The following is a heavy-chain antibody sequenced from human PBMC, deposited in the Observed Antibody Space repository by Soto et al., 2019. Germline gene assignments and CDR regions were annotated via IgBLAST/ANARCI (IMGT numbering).Heavy chain of an antibody. CDR3: AKDQYDSSGYYPAYFDY. CDR1: GFTFSSYA. Sequence: GSLRLSCAASGFTFSSYAMSWVRQAPGKGLEWVSAISGSGGSTYYADSVKGRFTISRDNSKNTLYLQMNNLRAEDTAVYYCAKDQYDSSGYYPAYFDYWGQGTLVTVSS. V-gene: IGHV3-23*01. J-gene: IGHJ4*02. D-gene: IGHD3-22*01. CDR2: ISGSGGST.